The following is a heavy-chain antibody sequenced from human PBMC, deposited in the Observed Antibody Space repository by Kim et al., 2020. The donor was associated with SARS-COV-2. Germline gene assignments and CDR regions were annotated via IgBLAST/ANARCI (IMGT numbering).Heavy chain of an antibody. D-gene: IGHD2-15*01. Sequence: GGSLRLSCAASGFTFSSYAMSWVRQAPGKGLEWVSAISGSGGSTYYADSVKGRFTISRDNSKNTLYLQMNSLRAEDTAVYYCAKSMPLPMRVVAVWSGWGQGTLVTVSS. CDR3: AKSMPLPMRVVAVWSG. V-gene: IGHV3-23*01. CDR1: GFTFSSYA. CDR2: ISGSGGST. J-gene: IGHJ4*02.